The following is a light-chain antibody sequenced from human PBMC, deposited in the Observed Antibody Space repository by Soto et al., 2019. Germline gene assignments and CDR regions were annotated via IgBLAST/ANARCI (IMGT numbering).Light chain of an antibody. J-gene: IGLJ3*02. Sequence: QSVLTQPPSASGTSGRRVTISCSGCSSNIGSHVVYWYQQLAGTAPKLLMYNNNQRPSGVPDRFSGSKSGTSASLAISGLQSEDEAYYYCAVWDDSLDGWVFGGGTKVTV. V-gene: IGLV1-44*01. CDR3: AVWDDSLDGWV. CDR2: NNN. CDR1: SSNIGSHV.